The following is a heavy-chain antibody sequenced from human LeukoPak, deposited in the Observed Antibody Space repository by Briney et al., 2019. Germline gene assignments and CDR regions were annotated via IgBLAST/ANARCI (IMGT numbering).Heavy chain of an antibody. CDR3: ARSTYYDFWREGIFDY. J-gene: IGHJ4*02. Sequence: SETLSLTCAVYGGSFSGYYWSWIRQPPGKGLDWIGEINHSGSTNYNPSLKSRVTISVDTSKNQFSLKLSSVTAADTAVYYCARSTYYDFWREGIFDYWGQGTLVTVSS. CDR2: INHSGST. D-gene: IGHD3-3*01. CDR1: GGSFSGYY. V-gene: IGHV4-34*01.